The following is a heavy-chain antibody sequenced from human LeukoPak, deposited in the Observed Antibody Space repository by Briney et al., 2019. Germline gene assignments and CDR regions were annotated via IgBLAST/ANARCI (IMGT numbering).Heavy chain of an antibody. V-gene: IGHV4-39*01. CDR3: ARHAIYSGDYSFWFDP. CDR2: IYNSATT. D-gene: IGHD1-26*01. J-gene: IGHJ5*02. Sequence: SSETLSLTCSVSGDSLNRNRYHWTWIRQSPGEGLEWIGNIYNSATTYYKPSLRSRVTVSVDTSKNHFSLRLSSVTAADTAVYYCARHAIYSGDYSFWFDPWGLGTLVTVSS. CDR1: GDSLNRNRYH.